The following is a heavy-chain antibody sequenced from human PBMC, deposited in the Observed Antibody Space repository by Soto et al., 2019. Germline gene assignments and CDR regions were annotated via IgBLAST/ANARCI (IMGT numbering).Heavy chain of an antibody. J-gene: IGHJ4*02. Sequence: QVQLQESGPGLVKPSETLSLTCTVSGGSVSSGSYYWSWIRQPPGKGLEWIGYIYYSGSTNYNPSLKSRFTISVDTSKHQFSLKLSSVTAADTAVYYCANYPTTVTSDYWGQGPLVTVSS. CDR1: GGSVSSGSYY. D-gene: IGHD4-17*01. CDR2: IYYSGST. V-gene: IGHV4-61*01. CDR3: ANYPTTVTSDY.